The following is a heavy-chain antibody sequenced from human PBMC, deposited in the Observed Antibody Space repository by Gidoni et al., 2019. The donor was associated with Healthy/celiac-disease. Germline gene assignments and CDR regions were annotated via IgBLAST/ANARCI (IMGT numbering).Heavy chain of an antibody. D-gene: IGHD3-9*01. CDR2: ST. CDR3: ARHGFQNYDILTGYSTLFDY. J-gene: IGHJ4*02. Sequence: STYYNPSLKSRVTISVDTSKNQFSLKLSSVTAADTAVYYCARHGFQNYDILTGYSTLFDYWGQGTLVTVSS. V-gene: IGHV4-39*01.